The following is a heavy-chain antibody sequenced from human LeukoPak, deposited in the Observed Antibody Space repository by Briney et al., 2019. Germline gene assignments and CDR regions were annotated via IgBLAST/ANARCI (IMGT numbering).Heavy chain of an antibody. J-gene: IGHJ6*03. CDR1: GFTFRSSE. D-gene: IGHD2-2*01. CDR3: ARAPSNDDIVVVPAAPYYMDV. Sequence: PGGSLRLSCATSGFTFRSSEMNWVRQAPGKGLEWVSSISSSSSYIYYADSVKGRFTISRDNAKNSLYLQMNSLRAEDTAVYYCARAPSNDDIVVVPAAPYYMDVWGKGTTVTVSS. CDR2: ISSSSSYI. V-gene: IGHV3-21*01.